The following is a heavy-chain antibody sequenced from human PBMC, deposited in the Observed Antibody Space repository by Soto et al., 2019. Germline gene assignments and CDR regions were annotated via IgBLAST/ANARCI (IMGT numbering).Heavy chain of an antibody. Sequence: ASVKVSCKASGYTVTDYYIHWVRQAPRQGLEWMGWIDPRSGATIYAQKFQDRVTMTRDTSISTAYMDLSRLRSDDTGVYFCARDIGFDYVNWGQGTLVTVSS. V-gene: IGHV1-2*02. D-gene: IGHD3-16*01. J-gene: IGHJ4*02. CDR3: ARDIGFDYVN. CDR1: GYTVTDYY. CDR2: IDPRSGAT.